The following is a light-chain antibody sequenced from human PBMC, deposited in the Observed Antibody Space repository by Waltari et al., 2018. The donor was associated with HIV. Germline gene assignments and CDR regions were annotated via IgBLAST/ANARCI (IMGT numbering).Light chain of an antibody. V-gene: IGKV4-1*01. Sequence: DIVMTQSPDSLAVSLGARATINCKSSPSVLHTSNNKNFLAWYQQKSGQAPKLLIYWASTRESGVPARFSGSGSGTNFTLTINSLQSEDVAVYYCQQYHVTPPTFGQGT. CDR1: PSVLHTSNNKNF. CDR3: QQYHVTPPT. CDR2: WAS. J-gene: IGKJ1*01.